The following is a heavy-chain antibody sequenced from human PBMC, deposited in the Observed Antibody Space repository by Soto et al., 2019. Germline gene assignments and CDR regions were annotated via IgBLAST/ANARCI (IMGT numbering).Heavy chain of an antibody. J-gene: IGHJ6*02. Sequence: EILSITCTVAGGSINSYFWSWVRQPPGKGLESIGYIYYSGSTNYNPSLKSRVTISVDTSKNQFSLKLSSVTAADTAVYYCARDKGIMWFGEARPSYYGMDVWGQGTTVTVPS. CDR2: IYYSGST. CDR3: ARDKGIMWFGEARPSYYGMDV. V-gene: IGHV4-59*01. CDR1: GGSINSYF. D-gene: IGHD3-10*01.